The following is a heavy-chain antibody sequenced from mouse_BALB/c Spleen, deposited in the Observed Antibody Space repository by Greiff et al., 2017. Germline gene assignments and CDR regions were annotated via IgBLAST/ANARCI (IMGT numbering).Heavy chain of an antibody. D-gene: IGHD2-14*01. J-gene: IGHJ3*01. CDR3: TRKRYDGWFAY. CDR1: GFTFSNYW. Sequence: EVQGVESGGGLVQPGGSMKLSCVASGFTFSNYWMNWVRQSPEKGLEWVAEIRLKSNNYATHYAESVKGRFTISRDDSKSSVYLQMNNLRAEDTGIYYCTRKRYDGWFAYWGQGTLVTVSA. CDR2: IRLKSNNYAT. V-gene: IGHV6-6*02.